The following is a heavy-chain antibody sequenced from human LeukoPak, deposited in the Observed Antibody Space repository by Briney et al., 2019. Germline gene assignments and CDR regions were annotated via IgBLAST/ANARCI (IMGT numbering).Heavy chain of an antibody. CDR2: ISYDGSNK. CDR3: AKDSYSSGWYY. V-gene: IGHV3-30*18. CDR1: GFTFSSYG. J-gene: IGHJ4*02. D-gene: IGHD6-19*01. Sequence: GGSLRLSCAASGFTFSSYGMHWVRQAPGKGLEWVAVISYDGSNKYYADSVKGRFTTSRDNSKNTLYLQMNSLRAEDTAVYYCAKDSYSSGWYYWGQGTLVTVSS.